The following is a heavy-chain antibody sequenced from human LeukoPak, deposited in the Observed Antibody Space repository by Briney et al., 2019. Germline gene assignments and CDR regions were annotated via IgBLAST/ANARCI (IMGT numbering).Heavy chain of an antibody. J-gene: IGHJ4*02. Sequence: GGSLRLSCAASGFTFIDAWMSWVRQAPGKGLEWVGRIKSKAGGGIPDYAAPVKGRFTISRDDSQNTLYVQMDSLTTDDTAVYYCATIRDSSSWAFDYWGQGTLVTVSS. CDR1: GFTFIDAW. V-gene: IGHV3-15*01. D-gene: IGHD6-13*01. CDR2: IKSKAGGGIP. CDR3: ATIRDSSSWAFDY.